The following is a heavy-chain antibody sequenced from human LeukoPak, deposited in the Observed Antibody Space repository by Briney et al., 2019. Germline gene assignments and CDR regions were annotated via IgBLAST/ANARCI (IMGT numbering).Heavy chain of an antibody. CDR2: ISGSGGST. Sequence: GGSLRLSCAASGFTFSSYAMSWVRQAPGKGLEWVSVISGSGGSTYYADSVKGRFTISRDNSKNTLYLQMNSLRSEDTAVYYCARTDSSSWYLNWFDPWGQGTLVTVSS. D-gene: IGHD6-13*01. CDR3: ARTDSSSWYLNWFDP. V-gene: IGHV3-23*01. J-gene: IGHJ5*02. CDR1: GFTFSSYA.